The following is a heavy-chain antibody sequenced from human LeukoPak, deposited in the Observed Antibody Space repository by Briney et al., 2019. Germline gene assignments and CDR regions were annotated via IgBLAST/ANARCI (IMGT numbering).Heavy chain of an antibody. CDR3: ARITHYYDSSTPAYDAFDI. CDR2: FDPEDGET. J-gene: IGHJ3*02. CDR1: GYTLTELS. D-gene: IGHD3-22*01. Sequence: AASVKVSCKVSGYTLTELSMHWVRQAPGKGLEWMGGFDPEDGETIYAQKFQGRVTMTEDTSTDTAYMELSSLRSEDTAVYYCARITHYYDSSTPAYDAFDIWGQGAMVTVSS. V-gene: IGHV1-24*01.